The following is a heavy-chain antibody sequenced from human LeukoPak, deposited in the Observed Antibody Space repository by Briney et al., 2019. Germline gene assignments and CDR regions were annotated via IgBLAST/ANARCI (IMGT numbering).Heavy chain of an antibody. CDR2: IFYSGST. J-gene: IGHJ5*02. D-gene: IGHD5-24*01. V-gene: IGHV4-39*07. CDR3: AMADGEINWFDP. Sequence: PSETLSLTCTVSGGSISTSNYYWGWIRQPPGKGLEWIGNIFYSGSTYYSPSLKSRVTISVDTSKNQFSLKLSSVTAADTAVYYCAMADGEINWFDPWGQGTLVTVSS. CDR1: GGSISTSNYY.